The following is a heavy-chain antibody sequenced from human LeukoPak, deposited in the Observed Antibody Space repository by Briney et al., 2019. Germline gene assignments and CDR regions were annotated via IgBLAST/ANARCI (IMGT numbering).Heavy chain of an antibody. D-gene: IGHD3-22*01. V-gene: IGHV3-30*18. CDR2: ISYDGSNK. J-gene: IGHJ4*02. CDR3: AKDRDYYDSSGYPGY. CDR1: GFTFSSYG. Sequence: PGGSLRLSCAASGFTFSSYGMHWVRQAPGKGLEWVAVISYDGSNKYYADSVKGRFTISRDNSKNTLYLQMNSLRAEDTAVYYCAKDRDYYDSSGYPGYWGQGTLVTVSS.